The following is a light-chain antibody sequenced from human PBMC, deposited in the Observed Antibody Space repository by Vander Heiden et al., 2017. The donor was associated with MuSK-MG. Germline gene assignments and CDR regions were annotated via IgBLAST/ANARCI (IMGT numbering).Light chain of an antibody. Sequence: QAVLTQPSSLSAPPGASASLTCTLRSGSNVDTYRLYWYQQQPGIPPQYLLRYSSDSDRRQGSEVPSRFSGSKDASANAGILILAGLRAEDEDDYYCQVFYNSVVVFGGGTKLTVL. CDR1: SGSNVDTYR. CDR3: QVFYNSVVV. J-gene: IGLJ2*01. V-gene: IGLV5-45*03. CDR2: YSSDSDR.